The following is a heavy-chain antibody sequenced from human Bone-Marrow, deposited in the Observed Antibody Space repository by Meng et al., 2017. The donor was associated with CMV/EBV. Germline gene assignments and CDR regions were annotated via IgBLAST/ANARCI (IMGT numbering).Heavy chain of an antibody. D-gene: IGHD3-10*01. V-gene: IGHV3-21*01. CDR2: ISSSSSYI. CDR1: GFHFSSYS. CDR3: ARGLWFGDNYFSY. Sequence: CAASGFHFSSYSMNWVRQAPGKGLEWVSSISSSSSYIYYADSVKGRFTISRDNAKNSLYLQMNSLRAEDTVVYYCARGLWFGDNYFSYWGQGTLVTVSS. J-gene: IGHJ4*02.